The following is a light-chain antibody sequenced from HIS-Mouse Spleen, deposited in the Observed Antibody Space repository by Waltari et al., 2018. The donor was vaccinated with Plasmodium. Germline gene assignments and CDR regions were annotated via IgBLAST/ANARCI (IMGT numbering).Light chain of an antibody. V-gene: IGLV3-10*01. CDR3: YSTDSSGNHRV. CDR2: EDS. CDR1: ALPNKC. Sequence: SYELTQPPSVSVSPGQTARNTFPGAALPNKCAYWYQQKSGQAPVLVIYEDSKRPSGIPERFSGSSSGTMATLTISGAQVEDEADYYCYSTDSSGNHRVFGGGTKLTVL. J-gene: IGLJ3*02.